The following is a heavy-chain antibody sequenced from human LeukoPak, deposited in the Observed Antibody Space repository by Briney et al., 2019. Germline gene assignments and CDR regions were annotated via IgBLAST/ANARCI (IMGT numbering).Heavy chain of an antibody. CDR1: GDSISSGSYY. CDR2: IYGSGRT. J-gene: IGHJ4*02. D-gene: IGHD3-22*01. V-gene: IGHV4-61*10. CDR3: ARSSEAYYYDSSGYYLY. Sequence: SETLSLTCTVSGDSISSGSYYRSWIRQPAGKGLEWIGRIYGSGRTNYNLSLKSRVTISVDTSKNQFSLKLSSVTAADTAVYYCARSSEAYYYDSSGYYLYWGQGTLVTVSS.